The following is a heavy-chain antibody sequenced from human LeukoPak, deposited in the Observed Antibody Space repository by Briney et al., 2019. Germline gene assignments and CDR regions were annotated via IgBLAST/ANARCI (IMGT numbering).Heavy chain of an antibody. CDR2: INHSGST. J-gene: IGHJ4*02. CDR3: ARGGYSGYDY. D-gene: IGHD5-12*01. CDR1: GGSFSGYY. V-gene: IGHV4-34*01. Sequence: SETLSLTCAVYGGSFSGYYWSWIRQPPGKGLEWIGEINHSGSTNYNPSLKSRVTISVDTSKNQFSLKLSSVTAADTAVYYCARGGYSGYDYGGQGTLVTVSS.